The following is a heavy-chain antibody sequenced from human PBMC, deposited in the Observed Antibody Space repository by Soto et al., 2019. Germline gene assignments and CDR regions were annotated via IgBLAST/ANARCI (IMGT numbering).Heavy chain of an antibody. CDR1: GFTFGDYA. CDR3: TREGITMVRGVKYEDGSYYYYYMDV. J-gene: IGHJ6*03. CDR2: IRSKAYGGTT. D-gene: IGHD3-10*01. Sequence: GGSLRLSCTASGFTFGDYAMSWFRQAPGKGLEWVGFIRSKAYGGTTEYAASVKGRFTISRDDSKSIAYLQMNSLKTEDTAVYYFTREGITMVRGVKYEDGSYYYYYMDVWGKGTTVTVSS. V-gene: IGHV3-49*03.